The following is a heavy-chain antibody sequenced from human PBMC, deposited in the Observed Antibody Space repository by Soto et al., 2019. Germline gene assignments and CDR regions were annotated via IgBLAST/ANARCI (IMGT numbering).Heavy chain of an antibody. V-gene: IGHV4-59*02. CDR1: GGSVTRDY. J-gene: IGHJ4*02. CDR3: ASGYCTGGSCFQYFFDY. Sequence: SETLSLTCTVSGGSVTRDYWSWIRQPPGKGLEWIGSIYYSVNTNNNPSIKSRVTISVDTSKNQFSLRLSSVTAADTAFYFCASGYCTGGSCFQYFFDYWGQGALVTVSS. D-gene: IGHD2-15*01. CDR2: IYYSVNT.